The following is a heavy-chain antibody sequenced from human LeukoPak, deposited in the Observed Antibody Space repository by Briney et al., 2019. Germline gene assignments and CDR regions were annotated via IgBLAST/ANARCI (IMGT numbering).Heavy chain of an antibody. CDR1: GFSFSSYW. V-gene: IGHV3-49*04. CDR2: IRSKAYDETT. D-gene: IGHD3-10*01. J-gene: IGHJ6*03. Sequence: GGSLRLSCAASGFSFSSYWMSWVRQAPGKGLEWVGSIRSKAYDETTEYAPSVKGRFTISRDDSKSIAYLQINSLKTEDTAVYYCSPGSMDVWGKGTTVTVSS. CDR3: SPGSMDV.